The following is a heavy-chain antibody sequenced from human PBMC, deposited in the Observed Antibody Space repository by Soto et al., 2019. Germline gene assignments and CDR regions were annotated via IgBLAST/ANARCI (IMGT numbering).Heavy chain of an antibody. CDR2: IRSSGGST. CDR1: GFTFSRYG. Sequence: EEQLLESGGGTAQPGGSLRLSCAASGFTFSRYGMNWVRQAPGKGLECVSYIRSSGGSTYYADSVKGRFTSSRDNSKNTLYLQMNSLRDEETAIYNWARGSDGSYAAWGQGALVTVSS. V-gene: IGHV3-23*01. CDR3: ARGSDGSYAA. D-gene: IGHD1-26*01. J-gene: IGHJ4*02.